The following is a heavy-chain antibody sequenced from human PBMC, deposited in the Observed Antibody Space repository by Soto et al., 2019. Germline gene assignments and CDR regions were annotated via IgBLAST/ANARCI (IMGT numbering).Heavy chain of an antibody. CDR1: GGSISSYY. Sequence: QVQLQESGPGLVKPSETLSLTCTVSGGSISSYYWSWIRQPPGKGLEWIGYIYYSGSTNYNPSLKMRVTISVDPSKNQFSLKLGSVTAADTAVYYCARVHYSNCVRVRKTAKIYYFDYWGQGTLVTVSS. J-gene: IGHJ4*02. V-gene: IGHV4-59*01. D-gene: IGHD4-4*01. CDR2: IYYSGST. CDR3: ARVHYSNCVRVRKTAKIYYFDY.